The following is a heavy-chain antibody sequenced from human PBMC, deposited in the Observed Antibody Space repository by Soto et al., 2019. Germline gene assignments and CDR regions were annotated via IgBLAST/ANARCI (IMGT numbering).Heavy chain of an antibody. J-gene: IGHJ4*02. Sequence: GGSLRLSCAASGITLNSYGMNWVRQAPGKGLEWVAVIGDSGGNTYYADSVKGRFTISRDNSKNTLYLQMNSLRVEDTAVYYCAKGVGSSCYSPGVHWSQGTLVTVSS. CDR3: AKGVGSSCYSPGVH. V-gene: IGHV3-23*01. CDR1: GITLNSYG. CDR2: IGDSGGNT. D-gene: IGHD2-15*01.